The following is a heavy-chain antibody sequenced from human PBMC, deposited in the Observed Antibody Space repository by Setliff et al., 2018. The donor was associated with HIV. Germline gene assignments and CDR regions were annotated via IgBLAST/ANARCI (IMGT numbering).Heavy chain of an antibody. CDR3: AKGLVIFGALSDWVLDY. CDR1: EFTLSRYS. V-gene: IGHV3-7*01. Sequence: GGSLRLSCAASEFTLSRYSMSWVRQAPGKGLEWVANINQDGSEKNYVDSVKGRFIISRDNAKNSLYLQMNSLRVEDTAVYYCAKGLVIFGALSDWVLDYWGQGTLVTVSS. D-gene: IGHD3-3*02. J-gene: IGHJ4*01. CDR2: INQDGSEK.